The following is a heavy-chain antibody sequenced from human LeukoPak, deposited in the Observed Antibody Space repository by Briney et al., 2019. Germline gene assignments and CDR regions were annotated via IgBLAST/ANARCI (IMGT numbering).Heavy chain of an antibody. Sequence: SETLSLTCTVSVGSISTYYWSWIRQPPGKGLEWIGYIYYSGSTNYNPSLKSRVTISVDTSKNQFSLNLSSVTAADTAVYYCARSERYNSGWYFYFDDWGQGTLVTVSS. CDR3: ARSERYNSGWYFYFDD. CDR2: IYYSGST. D-gene: IGHD6-19*01. CDR1: VGSISTYY. J-gene: IGHJ4*02. V-gene: IGHV4-59*01.